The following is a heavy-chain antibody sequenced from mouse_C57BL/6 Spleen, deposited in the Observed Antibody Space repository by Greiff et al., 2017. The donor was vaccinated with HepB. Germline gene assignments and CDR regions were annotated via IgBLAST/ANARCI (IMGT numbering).Heavy chain of an antibody. Sequence: EVQLQQSGPGLVKPSQSLSLTCSVTGYSITSGYYWNWIRQFPGNKLEWMGYISYDGSNNYNPSLKNRISITRDTSKNQFFLKLNSVTTEDTATYYCARETAQASGYYAMDYWGQGTSVTVSS. D-gene: IGHD3-2*02. CDR1: GYSITSGYY. V-gene: IGHV3-6*01. CDR3: ARETAQASGYYAMDY. CDR2: ISYDGSN. J-gene: IGHJ4*01.